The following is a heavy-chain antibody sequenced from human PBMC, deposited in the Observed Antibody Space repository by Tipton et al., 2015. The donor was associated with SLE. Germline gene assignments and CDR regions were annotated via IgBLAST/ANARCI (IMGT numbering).Heavy chain of an antibody. V-gene: IGHV4-30-4*01. CDR3: ARDRLPGIADY. J-gene: IGHJ4*02. Sequence: TLSLTCTVSGGSISSGDYYWSWIRQPPGKGLEWIGYIYYSGSTYYNPSLKSRVTISVDTSKNQFSLKLSSVTAADTAVYYCARDRLPGIADYWGQGTLVTVSS. CDR1: GGSISSGDYY. CDR2: IYYSGST. D-gene: IGHD6-13*01.